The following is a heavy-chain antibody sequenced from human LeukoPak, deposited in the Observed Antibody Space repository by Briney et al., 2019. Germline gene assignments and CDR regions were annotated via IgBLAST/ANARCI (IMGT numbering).Heavy chain of an antibody. D-gene: IGHD1-26*01. CDR1: GY. CDR3: SRGEVDGPDLDY. J-gene: IGHJ4*02. Sequence: ASVKVSCRASGYIHWVRQAPGQGLEWMGWINPNSVTNYAQQFQGRVTMTKDTSISTAYMELSRLTSDDMAVYYCSRGEVDGPDLDYWAREPWSPSPQ. CDR2: INPNSVT. V-gene: IGHV1-2*02.